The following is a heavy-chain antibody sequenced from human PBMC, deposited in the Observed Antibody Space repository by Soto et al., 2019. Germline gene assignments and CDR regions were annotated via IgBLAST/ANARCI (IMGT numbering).Heavy chain of an antibody. D-gene: IGHD6-13*01. Sequence: GGSLRLSCAASGFTFDDYAMHWVRQVPGKGLEWVSGISWNSGDKGYADSVKGRFTISRDNAKNSLFLQMNSLRVEDTALYYCAKDLAKWGSWYPFEYWGQGTQVTVSS. V-gene: IGHV3-9*01. CDR1: GFTFDDYA. CDR2: ISWNSGDK. CDR3: AKDLAKWGSWYPFEY. J-gene: IGHJ4*02.